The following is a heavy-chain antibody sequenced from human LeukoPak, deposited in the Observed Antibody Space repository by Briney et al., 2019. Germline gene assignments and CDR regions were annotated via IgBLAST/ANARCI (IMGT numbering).Heavy chain of an antibody. Sequence: SETLSLTCTVSGGSISSYYWSWIRQPPGKGLEWIGYIYYSGSTNYNPSLKSRVTISVDTSKNQFSLKPSSVTAADTAVYYCARHDDSSGYYIPGFDYWGQGTLVTVSS. CDR1: GGSISSYY. D-gene: IGHD3-22*01. V-gene: IGHV4-59*08. CDR3: ARHDDSSGYYIPGFDY. J-gene: IGHJ4*02. CDR2: IYYSGST.